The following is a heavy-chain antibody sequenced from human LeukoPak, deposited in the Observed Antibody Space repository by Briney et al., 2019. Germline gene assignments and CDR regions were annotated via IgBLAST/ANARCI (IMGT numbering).Heavy chain of an antibody. J-gene: IGHJ4*02. V-gene: IGHV3-7*01. CDR3: ARDREGYFWSGYYFGYFDY. Sequence: HAGGSLRLSCAASGFTFSSYWMSWVRQAPGKGLEWVANIKQDGSEKYYVDPVKGRFTISRDNAKNSLYLQVNSLRAEDTAVYYCARDREGYFWSGYYFGYFDYWGQGTLVTVSS. CDR1: GFTFSSYW. D-gene: IGHD3-3*01. CDR2: IKQDGSEK.